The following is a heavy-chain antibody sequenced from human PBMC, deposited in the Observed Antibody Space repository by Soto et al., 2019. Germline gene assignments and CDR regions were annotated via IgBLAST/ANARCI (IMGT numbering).Heavy chain of an antibody. J-gene: IGHJ3*02. D-gene: IGHD3-3*01. CDR1: GYPVTAYY. CDR3: ARGGGVGVAGSAAFDM. Sequence: QLHLVQSGAVVKKPGASVTVSCSASGYPVTAYYMHWVRQAPGRGLEWMGGINPATGAAKYTQTFQGRVTRTRDTSTSTVFMELSGLTSEATAVFYCARGGGVGVAGSAAFDMWGQGTLVTVSS. V-gene: IGHV1-2*02. CDR2: INPATGAA.